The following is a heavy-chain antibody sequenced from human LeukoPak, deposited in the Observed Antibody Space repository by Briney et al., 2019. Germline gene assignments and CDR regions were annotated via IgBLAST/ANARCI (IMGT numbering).Heavy chain of an antibody. CDR2: INSDGSTT. CDR1: GFTFSTYW. J-gene: IGHJ4*02. V-gene: IGHV3-74*01. CDR3: ARDGHSSGSFDY. D-gene: IGHD3-10*01. Sequence: PGGSLRLSCAASGFTFSTYWMHWVRQAPGKGLVWVSHINSDGSTTSYADSVKGRFTISRDNAQNALYLQMNSLRPEDTAVYYCARDGHSSGSFDYWGQGTLVTVSS.